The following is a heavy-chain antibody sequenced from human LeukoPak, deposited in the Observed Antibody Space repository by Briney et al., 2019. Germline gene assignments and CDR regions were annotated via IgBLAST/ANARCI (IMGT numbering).Heavy chain of an antibody. CDR3: ARYPCIAAAGTCPRYYYMDV. J-gene: IGHJ6*03. Sequence: EASVKVSCKASGYTFTGYYMHWVRQAPGQGLEWMGWINPNSGGTNYAQKFQGRVTMTRDTSISTAYMELSRLRSDDTAVYYCARYPCIAAAGTCPRYYYMDVWGKGTTVTVSS. D-gene: IGHD6-13*01. V-gene: IGHV1-2*02. CDR1: GYTFTGYY. CDR2: INPNSGGT.